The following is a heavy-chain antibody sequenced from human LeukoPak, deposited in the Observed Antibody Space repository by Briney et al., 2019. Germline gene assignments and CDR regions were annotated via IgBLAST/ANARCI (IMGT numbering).Heavy chain of an antibody. J-gene: IGHJ4*02. Sequence: ETLSLTCAVYGGSFSGYYWSWVRQAPGKGPEWVSAISGSGHNTYFADSVKGRFTISRDNAKSTLYLQMNSLRAEDTAVYYCAREISGDTNFDSWGQGTLATVSS. D-gene: IGHD3-10*01. CDR1: GGSFSGYY. V-gene: IGHV3-23*01. CDR2: ISGSGHNT. CDR3: AREISGDTNFDS.